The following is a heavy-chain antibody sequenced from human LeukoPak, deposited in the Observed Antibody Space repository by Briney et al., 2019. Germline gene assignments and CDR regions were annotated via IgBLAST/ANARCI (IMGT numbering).Heavy chain of an antibody. Sequence: PGGSLRLSCAASGFTFSNYAMHWVRQAPGKGLEWVAVISYDASNKYYADSVKGRFPISRDNFENTLYLQMNSLRGEDTAVYYCARDEGGWFDPWGQGTLVTVSS. V-gene: IGHV3-30*04. CDR1: GFTFSNYA. J-gene: IGHJ5*02. CDR3: ARDEGGWFDP. CDR2: ISYDASNK.